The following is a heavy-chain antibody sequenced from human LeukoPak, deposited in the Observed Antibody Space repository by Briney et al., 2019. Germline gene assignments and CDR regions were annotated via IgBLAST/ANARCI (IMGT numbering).Heavy chain of an antibody. D-gene: IGHD3-9*01. CDR1: GGSISSYY. J-gene: IGHJ5*02. CDR2: IYTSGST. CDR3: SSHDILTGYYH. V-gene: IGHV4-4*07. Sequence: SETLSLTCTVSGGSISSYYWSWIRQPAGKGLEWIGRIYTSGSTNYNPSLKSRVTMSVDTSKNQFSLKLSSVTAADTPVYYCSSHDILTGYYHWGQGTLVTVSS.